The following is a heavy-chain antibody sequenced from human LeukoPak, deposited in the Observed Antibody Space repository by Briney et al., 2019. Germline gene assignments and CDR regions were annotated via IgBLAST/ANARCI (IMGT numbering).Heavy chain of an antibody. V-gene: IGHV4-59*01. CDR1: GGSISSYY. Sequence: SETLSLTCTVSGGSISSYYWSWIRQPPGKGLEWIGYIYYSGSTNYNPSLKSRVTISVDTSKNQFSLKLGSVTAADTAVYYCAGHFDYGDYGLRYFDLWGRGTLVTVSS. CDR2: IYYSGST. D-gene: IGHD4-17*01. CDR3: AGHFDYGDYGLRYFDL. J-gene: IGHJ2*01.